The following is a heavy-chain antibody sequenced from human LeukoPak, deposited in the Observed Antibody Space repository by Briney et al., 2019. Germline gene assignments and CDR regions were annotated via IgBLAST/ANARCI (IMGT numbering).Heavy chain of an antibody. V-gene: IGHV3-64D*06. D-gene: IGHD3-16*01. CDR3: VNPLRLGELVY. CDR2: ISSDGRNT. CDR1: GFTFSTYA. Sequence: GRSLSLSCSACGFTFSTYALHCGRQAPGKGLEYVSSISSDGRNTYYADSMKGRFTISRDNSENTLYLQVSTLRPEDTAMYYCVNPLRLGELVYWGQGTLVTVSS. J-gene: IGHJ4*02.